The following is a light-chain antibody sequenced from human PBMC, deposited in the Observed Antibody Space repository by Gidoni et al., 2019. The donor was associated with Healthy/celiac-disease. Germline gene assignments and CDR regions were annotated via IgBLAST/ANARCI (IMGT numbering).Light chain of an antibody. CDR2: QES. V-gene: IGLV3-1*01. CDR3: QAWDSSLAV. J-gene: IGLJ2*01. Sequence: SYELTQPPSVSVSPGQTASITCSGDKLGDKYACWYQQKPGQSPVLVIYQESKRPSGIPERFSGSNSGNTATLTISGTQAMDEADYYCQAWDSSLAVFGGGTKLTVL. CDR1: KLGDKY.